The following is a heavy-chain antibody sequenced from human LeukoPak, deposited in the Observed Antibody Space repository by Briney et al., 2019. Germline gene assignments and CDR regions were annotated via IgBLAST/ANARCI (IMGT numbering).Heavy chain of an antibody. CDR2: MNPNSGNT. CDR1: GYTFISYD. J-gene: IGHJ6*03. CDR3: ARAYSGSYYAYYYMDV. Sequence: GASVKVSCKASGYTFISYDINWVRQATGQGLEWMGWMNPNSGNTNYAQKLQGRVTMTTDTSTSTAYMELRSLRSDDTAVYYCARAYSGSYYAYYYMDVWGKGTTVTVSS. D-gene: IGHD1-26*01. V-gene: IGHV1-18*01.